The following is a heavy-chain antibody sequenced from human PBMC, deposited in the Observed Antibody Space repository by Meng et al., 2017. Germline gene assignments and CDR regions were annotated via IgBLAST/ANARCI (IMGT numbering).Heavy chain of an antibody. V-gene: IGHV3-30*03. CDR2: ISYYGSNK. CDR3: ARCLSTIFWKFDL. D-gene: IGHD3-3*01. Sequence: QGVVVESWWFVGQSVWSLRSSCQAFVVTLSSDGMFWFRQAPGKGLEWVVGISYYGSNKYYADSVKGRFTISRDTSKNTLYLQMNTLSAEHTAVYYGARCLSTIFWKFDLWGRGTLVTVSS. CDR1: VVTLSSDG. J-gene: IGHJ2*01.